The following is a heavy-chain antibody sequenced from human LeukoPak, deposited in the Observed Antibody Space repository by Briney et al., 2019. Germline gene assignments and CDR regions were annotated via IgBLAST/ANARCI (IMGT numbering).Heavy chain of an antibody. J-gene: IGHJ4*02. Sequence: VASAKVSCKASGYTFTSYDINWVRQAPGQGLEWMGWISAYNGHTNYALKFQGRVTMTTDTSTSTAYMELRSLKSDDTAVYYCATTGTADGTYIFNYWGQGTLVTVS. CDR1: GYTFTSYD. CDR3: ATTGTADGTYIFNY. D-gene: IGHD1-1*01. CDR2: ISAYNGHT. V-gene: IGHV1-18*01.